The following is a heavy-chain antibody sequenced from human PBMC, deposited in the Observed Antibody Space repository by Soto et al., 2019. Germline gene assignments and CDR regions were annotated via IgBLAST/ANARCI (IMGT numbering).Heavy chain of an antibody. D-gene: IGHD3-10*01. V-gene: IGHV3-30*18. CDR1: GFTFSSYG. Sequence: GGSLRLSCAASGFTFSSYGMHWVRQAPGKGLEWVAVISYDGSNKYYADSVKGRFTISRDNSKNTLYLQMNSLRAEDTAVYYCAKDSRLLLWFGELNYGMDVWGQGTTVTVSS. CDR2: ISYDGSNK. J-gene: IGHJ6*02. CDR3: AKDSRLLLWFGELNYGMDV.